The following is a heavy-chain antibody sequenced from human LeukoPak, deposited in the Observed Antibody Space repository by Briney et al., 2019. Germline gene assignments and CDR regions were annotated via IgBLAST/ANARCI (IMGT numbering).Heavy chain of an antibody. J-gene: IGHJ3*02. CDR1: GFTVNNNY. CDR3: ARLVARTYYYDDTGFEAFDI. Sequence: GGSLRLSCAVSGFTVNNNYMSWVRQAPGKGLEWVSVIYDNGNTNHADSVKGRFTISRDDSKNTLYLQMNSLRAEDTAVYYCARLVARTYYYDDTGFEAFDIWGQGTMVTVSS. V-gene: IGHV3-53*01. CDR2: IYDNGNT. D-gene: IGHD3-22*01.